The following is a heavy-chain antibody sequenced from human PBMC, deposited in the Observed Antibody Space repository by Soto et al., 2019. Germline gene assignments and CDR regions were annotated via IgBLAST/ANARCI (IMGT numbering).Heavy chain of an antibody. CDR3: AKHHSGSALYGMAV. V-gene: IGHV3-9*01. D-gene: IGHD3-10*01. J-gene: IGHJ6*02. CDR2: IAWNSDII. Sequence: PGGSLRLSCEASGFTFRNYKMNWVRQAPGKGLEWVSGIAWNSDIIGYADSVKGRFTISRDNGKNSLYLQMNSLRPEDTALYYCAKHHSGSALYGMAVWGQGPTVPVPS. CDR1: GFTFRNYK.